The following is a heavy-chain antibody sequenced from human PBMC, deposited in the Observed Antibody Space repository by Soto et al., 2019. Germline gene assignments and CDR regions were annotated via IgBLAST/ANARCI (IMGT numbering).Heavy chain of an antibody. CDR3: TTDYDILTGYQVDY. D-gene: IGHD3-9*01. V-gene: IGHV3-15*07. CDR2: IKSKTDGGTT. J-gene: IGHJ4*02. CDR1: GVTFSNAW. Sequence: GGSLRLSCAASGVTFSNAWMNWVRQAPGKGLEGVGRIKSKTDGGTTDYAAPVKGRFTISRHDSKNTMYLQMNSLKTEDTAVYYCTTDYDILTGYQVDYWGQGTLVTVSS.